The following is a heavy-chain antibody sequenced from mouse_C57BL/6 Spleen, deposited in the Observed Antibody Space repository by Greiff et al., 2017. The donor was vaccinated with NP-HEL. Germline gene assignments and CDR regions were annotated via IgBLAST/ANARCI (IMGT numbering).Heavy chain of an antibody. V-gene: IGHV1-54*01. CDR3: AREGTVVAP. CDR2: INPGSGGT. Sequence: QVQLKESGAELVRPGTSVKVSCKASGYAFTNYLIEWVKQRPGQGLEWIGVINPGSGGTNYNEKFKGKATLTADKSSSTAYMQLSSLTSEDSAVYFCAREGTVVAPWGQGTLVTVSA. D-gene: IGHD1-1*01. CDR1: GYAFTNYL. J-gene: IGHJ3*01.